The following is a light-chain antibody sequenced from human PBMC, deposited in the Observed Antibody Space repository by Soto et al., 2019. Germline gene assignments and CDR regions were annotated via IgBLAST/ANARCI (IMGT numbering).Light chain of an antibody. J-gene: IGKJ1*01. CDR3: QQYDSYWS. CDR1: QRLTTW. V-gene: IGKV1-5*01. CDR2: DAS. Sequence: DIQMTQSPSTLSASVGDRVTITCRASQRLTTWLAWYQQKPGKAPKLLIYDASSLESGVPSRFSDSGSGTEFTLTISSLQPGDFATYYCQQYDSYWSFGPGTKVDI.